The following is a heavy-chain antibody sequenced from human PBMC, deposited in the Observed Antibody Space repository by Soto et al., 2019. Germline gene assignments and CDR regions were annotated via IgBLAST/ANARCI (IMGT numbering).Heavy chain of an antibody. CDR1: GFTFSNYG. J-gene: IGHJ4*02. V-gene: IGHV3-30*18. CDR3: AKDHLMTTVTTVGY. CDR2: ISYHGRDK. Sequence: QVQLVESGGGVVQPGRSLRLSCAASGFTFSNYGMHWVRQAPVKGLEWVAVISYHGRDKYYADSVKGRFTISRDNSKNTLYLEMNSLRAEDTAVYYCAKDHLMTTVTTVGYWGQGTLVTVSS. D-gene: IGHD4-17*01.